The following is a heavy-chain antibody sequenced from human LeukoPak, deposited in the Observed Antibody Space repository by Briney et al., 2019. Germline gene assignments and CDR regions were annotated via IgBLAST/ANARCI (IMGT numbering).Heavy chain of an antibody. V-gene: IGHV4-59*01. J-gene: IGHJ4*02. CDR1: GGSISSNY. Sequence: SETLSLTCTGSGGSISSNYWTWLRQPPGKGLEWIGYIYYTGSSNYNPSLKSRVTISVDTSKNQFSLKLRSVTAADTAVYYCARGIESYGDYNYWGQGTLVTVSS. CDR3: ARGIESYGDYNY. D-gene: IGHD4-17*01. CDR2: IYYTGSS.